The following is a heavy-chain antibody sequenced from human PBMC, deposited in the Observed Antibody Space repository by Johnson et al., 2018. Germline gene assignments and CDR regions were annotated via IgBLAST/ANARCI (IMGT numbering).Heavy chain of an antibody. V-gene: IGHV5-51*01. CDR2: IYPDDSDS. D-gene: IGHD2-2*01. J-gene: IGHJ5*02. CDR3: ARLNRPRNLGVVSGARRGKAAPGNWFDP. Sequence: VQLVQSGAEVKKPGESLKISCKGSGYSFSNYWVAWVRQMPGKGLEWMGIIYPDDSDSRYSPSFQGQVTISADKSISTAYLQWSSLKASDTPIYYCARLNRPRNLGVVSGARRGKAAPGNWFDPWGQGTLVTVSS. CDR1: GYSFSNYW.